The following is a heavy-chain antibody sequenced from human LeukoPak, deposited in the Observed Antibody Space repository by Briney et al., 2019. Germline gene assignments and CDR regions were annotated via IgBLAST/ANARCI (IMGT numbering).Heavy chain of an antibody. D-gene: IGHD3-3*01. J-gene: IGHJ3*02. CDR1: GGSISSYY. CDR3: ARSIPQTTIFGVADAFDI. V-gene: IGHV4-4*07. CDR2: ICTSGST. Sequence: SETLSLTCTVSGGSISSYYWSWIRQPAGKGLEWIGRICTSGSTKYNPYLKSRVTMSVDTSKNQFSLKLSSVTAADTAVYYCARSIPQTTIFGVADAFDIWGQGTMVTVSS.